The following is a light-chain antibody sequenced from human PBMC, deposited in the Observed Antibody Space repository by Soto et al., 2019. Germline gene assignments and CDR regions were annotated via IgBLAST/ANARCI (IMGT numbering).Light chain of an antibody. Sequence: ALTQPPSASGSPGQSVAISCTGTSSDVGGYNYVSWFQQHPGKAPKLMIYEVTKRPSGVPDRFSGSKSGNTASLTVSGLQAEDEADYYCASYAGNNVIFGGGTKLTVL. CDR1: SSDVGGYNY. CDR2: EVT. J-gene: IGLJ2*01. CDR3: ASYAGNNVI. V-gene: IGLV2-8*01.